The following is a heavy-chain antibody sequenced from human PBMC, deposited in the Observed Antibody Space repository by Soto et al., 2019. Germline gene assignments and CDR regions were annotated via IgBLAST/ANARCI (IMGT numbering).Heavy chain of an antibody. CDR3: ARDSIAATNWFDP. V-gene: IGHV3-48*03. CDR2: ISSSGSKT. CDR1: GFTFRNFE. J-gene: IGHJ5*02. Sequence: DVQLVESGGGMVQPGGSLRLSCAVSGFTFRNFEMNWVRQVPGKGLEWLSYISSSGSKTYYAESVKGRFTISRDNTEDSLFLQMTSLRVEDTGIYFCARDSIAATNWFDPWGQGTRVIVSS. D-gene: IGHD6-6*01.